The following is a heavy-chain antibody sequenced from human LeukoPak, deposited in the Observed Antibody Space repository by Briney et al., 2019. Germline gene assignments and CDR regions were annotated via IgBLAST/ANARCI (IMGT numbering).Heavy chain of an antibody. Sequence: ASVKVSCKASGYTFTSYDINWVRQATGQGLEWVGWMNPNSGNTGYAQKFQGRVTMTRNTSISTAYMELSSLRSEDTAVYYCARALGYSSSWYIGYYYYMDVWGKGTTVTVSS. CDR1: GYTFTSYD. CDR2: MNPNSGNT. CDR3: ARALGYSSSWYIGYYYYMDV. V-gene: IGHV1-8*01. J-gene: IGHJ6*03. D-gene: IGHD6-13*01.